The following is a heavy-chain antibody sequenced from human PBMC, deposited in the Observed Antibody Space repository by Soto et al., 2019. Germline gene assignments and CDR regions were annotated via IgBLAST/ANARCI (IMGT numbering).Heavy chain of an antibody. Sequence: SETLSLTCAVSSGSIDNVYWWSWVRQSPGKGLDWIGETSHDGVTNYNPSLEGRFTISRDNSKNTLYLQMNSLRAEDTAVYYCAKDGYTYYYDSSGELYYFDYWGQGTLVTVSS. CDR3: AKDGYTYYYDSSGELYYFDY. D-gene: IGHD3-22*01. V-gene: IGHV4-4*02. CDR1: SGSIDNVYW. CDR2: TSHDGVT. J-gene: IGHJ4*02.